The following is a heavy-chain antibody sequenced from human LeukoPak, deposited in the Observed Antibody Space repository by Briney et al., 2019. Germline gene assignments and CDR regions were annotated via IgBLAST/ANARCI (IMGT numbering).Heavy chain of an antibody. CDR1: GYTFTGYY. CDR2: ISAYNGNT. D-gene: IGHD2-21*02. J-gene: IGHJ4*02. V-gene: IGHV1-18*04. Sequence: ASVKVSCKASGYTFTGYYMHWVRQAPGQGLEWMGWISAYNGNTNYAQKFQGRVTMTEDTSTDTAYMELSSLRSEDTAVYYCATAGPPVVVTAFFDYWGQGTLVTVSS. CDR3: ATAGPPVVVTAFFDY.